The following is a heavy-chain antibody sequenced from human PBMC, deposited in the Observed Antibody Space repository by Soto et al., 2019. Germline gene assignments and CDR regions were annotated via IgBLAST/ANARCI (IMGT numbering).Heavy chain of an antibody. CDR3: AKGGVAGYWPYYHGMDV. J-gene: IGHJ6*02. V-gene: IGHV3-23*01. Sequence: EVQLLDSGGGLEQPGGSRRLSCAASGFKFYAYAMSWVRQAPGKGLEWVSAISGTGASTYYADSVKGRFTISRDNSKKRLYLQMNSLTVEDTAVYFCAKGGVAGYWPYYHGMDVWGQGTTVTVS. D-gene: IGHD6-19*01. CDR1: GFKFYAYA. CDR2: ISGTGAST.